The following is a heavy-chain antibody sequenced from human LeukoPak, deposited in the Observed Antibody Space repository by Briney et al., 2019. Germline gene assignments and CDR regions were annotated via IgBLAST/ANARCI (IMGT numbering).Heavy chain of an antibody. CDR1: GYTFSDFS. J-gene: IGHJ4*02. Sequence: GGSLTLSCAASGYTFSDFSVNWVRQAPGKGLEWVSSISVRSNYRYYADSVRGRFTVSRDDARDSLFLQMNSLRAEDTAVYFCVRLRRNNDRSGYYYYYDYWGQGTLVTVSS. D-gene: IGHD3-22*01. V-gene: IGHV3-21*01. CDR3: VRLRRNNDRSGYYYYYDY. CDR2: ISVRSNYR.